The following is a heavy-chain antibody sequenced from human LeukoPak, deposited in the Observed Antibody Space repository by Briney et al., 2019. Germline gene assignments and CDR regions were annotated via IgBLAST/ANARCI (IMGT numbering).Heavy chain of an antibody. V-gene: IGHV3-23*01. CDR1: GFTFSTFA. Sequence: GGSLRLSCAASGFTFSTFAMSWVRQAPGMGLEWVSAISGSGGSTYYADSVKGRFTISRDNSKNTLYLQMNSLRAEDTAVYYCAKARGSSGWRFDYWGQGTLVTVSS. CDR3: AKARGSSGWRFDY. J-gene: IGHJ4*02. D-gene: IGHD6-19*01. CDR2: ISGSGGST.